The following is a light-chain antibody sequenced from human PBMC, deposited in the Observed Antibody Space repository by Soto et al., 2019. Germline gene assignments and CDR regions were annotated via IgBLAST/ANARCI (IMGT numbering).Light chain of an antibody. J-gene: IGKJ1*01. CDR3: QQYSSWVWT. CDR1: QSVSSSY. CDR2: GAS. V-gene: IGKV3-20*01. Sequence: EIVLTQSPGTLSLSPGERATLSCRASQSVSSSYLAWYQQKPGQAPRLLIYGASSRATGIPDRFSGSGSGTEFTLTISSLQSEDFGFYYCQQYSSWVWTFGQGTKVDIK.